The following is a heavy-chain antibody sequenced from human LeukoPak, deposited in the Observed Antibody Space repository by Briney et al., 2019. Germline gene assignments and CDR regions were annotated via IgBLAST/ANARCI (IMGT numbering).Heavy chain of an antibody. D-gene: IGHD3-3*01. CDR3: AGGTDFWSGYSFDS. Sequence: GGSLRLSCAVSGFTFSIYWMSWVRQAPGKGLEWVANINQDGSEKYYVDSVKGRFTISRDISKNTLSLQLSSLRPEDTAVYFCAGGTDFWSGYSFDSWGQGTLVTVSS. CDR1: GFTFSIYW. V-gene: IGHV3-7*03. CDR2: INQDGSEK. J-gene: IGHJ4*02.